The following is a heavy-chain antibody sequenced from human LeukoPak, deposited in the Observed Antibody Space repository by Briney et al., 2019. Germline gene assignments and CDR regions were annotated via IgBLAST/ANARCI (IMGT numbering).Heavy chain of an antibody. CDR1: GYTFITYG. D-gene: IGHD2-15*01. CDR2: VSAYADDT. J-gene: IGHJ4*02. CDR3: ARDRAVVVAATDY. Sequence: ASVKVSCKASGYTFITYGISWVRQAPGQGLEWMGWVSAYADDTNYVQKYQGRVSMTTDTSTSTAYMELRSLRSDDTAVYYCARDRAVVVAATDYWGQGTLVTVSS. V-gene: IGHV1-18*01.